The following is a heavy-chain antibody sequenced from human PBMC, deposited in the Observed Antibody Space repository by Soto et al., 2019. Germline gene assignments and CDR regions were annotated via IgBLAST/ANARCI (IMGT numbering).Heavy chain of an antibody. D-gene: IGHD3-9*01. CDR1: GGSISSYY. V-gene: IGHV4-59*08. CDR2: IYYSGST. CDR3: ARLGPDYDILTGYYTGWFDP. Sequence: SETLSLTCTVSGGSISSYYWSWIRQPPGKGLEWIGYIYYSGSTNYNPSLKSRVTISVDPSKNQFSLKLSSVTAADTAVYYCARLGPDYDILTGYYTGWFDPWGQGTLVTVSS. J-gene: IGHJ5*02.